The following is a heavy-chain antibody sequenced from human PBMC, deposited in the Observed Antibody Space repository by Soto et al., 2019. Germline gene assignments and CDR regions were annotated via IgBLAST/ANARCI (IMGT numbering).Heavy chain of an antibody. Sequence: PGGSLRLSCAASGFTFSSYSMNWVRQAPGKGLEWVSSISSSSSYIYYADSVKGRFTISRDNAKNSLYLQMNSLRAEDTAVYYCARIIEYSSSQYYYYGMDVWGRGTTVTVSS. CDR2: ISSSSSYI. CDR3: ARIIEYSSSQYYYYGMDV. V-gene: IGHV3-21*01. D-gene: IGHD6-6*01. J-gene: IGHJ6*02. CDR1: GFTFSSYS.